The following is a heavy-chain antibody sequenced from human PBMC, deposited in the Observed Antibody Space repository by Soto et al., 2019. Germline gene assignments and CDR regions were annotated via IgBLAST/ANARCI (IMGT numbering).Heavy chain of an antibody. CDR2: IYWNDDK. CDR3: AHRLSECSGGTCYRYFDL. CDR1: WLSLSTSGVG. J-gene: IGHJ2*01. V-gene: IGHV2-5*01. D-gene: IGHD2-15*01. Sequence: SGPTLVNPTQTLTLTCTFSWLSLSTSGVGVGWIRQPPGKALEWLALIYWNDDKHYSPSLKSRLTITKDTSKNQVVLTMTNMDPVDTGTYYCAHRLSECSGGTCYRYFDLWGRGTLVTVSS.